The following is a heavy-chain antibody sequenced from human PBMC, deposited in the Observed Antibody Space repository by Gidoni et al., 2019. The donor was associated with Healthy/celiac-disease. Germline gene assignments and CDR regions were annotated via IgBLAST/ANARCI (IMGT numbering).Heavy chain of an antibody. Sequence: QVQLVESGGGVVQPGRSLCLSCAARCFTFCSYGRHWVRQAPGTGLEWVAVISYDGSNKYNADSVKGRFTISRDNSKNTLYLQMNSLRAEDTAVYYCAKGGLLSGGSCYSSYWGQGTLVTVSS. D-gene: IGHD2-15*01. CDR2: ISYDGSNK. J-gene: IGHJ4*02. V-gene: IGHV3-30*18. CDR1: CFTFCSYG. CDR3: AKGGLLSGGSCYSSY.